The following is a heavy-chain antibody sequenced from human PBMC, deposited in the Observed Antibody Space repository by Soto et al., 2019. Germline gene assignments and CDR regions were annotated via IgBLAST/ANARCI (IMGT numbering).Heavy chain of an antibody. V-gene: IGHV3-23*01. CDR3: AKDRSTVTPSYYGMDV. Sequence: GGSLRLSCAASGFTFSNYAMSWVRQAPGRGLEWVSTISVSGGNTYHADSVKGRFIISRDNSKDTLYLQMNSLRAEDTAVYYCAKDRSTVTPSYYGMDVWGIGTTVTVSS. J-gene: IGHJ6*04. D-gene: IGHD5-18*01. CDR1: GFTFSNYA. CDR2: ISVSGGNT.